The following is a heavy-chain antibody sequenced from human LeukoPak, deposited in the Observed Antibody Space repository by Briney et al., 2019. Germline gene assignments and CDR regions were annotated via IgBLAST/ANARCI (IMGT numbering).Heavy chain of an antibody. D-gene: IGHD4-17*01. Sequence: ASVKVSCKASGGTFSSYAISWVRQAPGQGLEWMGGIIPIFGTANYAQKFQGRVTITADESTSTVYMELSSLRSEDTAVYYCARGLRRTVHQAIDYWGQGTLVTVSS. J-gene: IGHJ4*02. CDR3: ARGLRRTVHQAIDY. CDR2: IIPIFGTA. CDR1: GGTFSSYA. V-gene: IGHV1-69*13.